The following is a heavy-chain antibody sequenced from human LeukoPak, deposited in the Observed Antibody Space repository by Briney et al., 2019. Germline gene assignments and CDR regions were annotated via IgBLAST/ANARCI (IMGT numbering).Heavy chain of an antibody. CDR1: GGSISSSSYY. CDR3: ARELISSGWSVDV. V-gene: IGHV4-39*07. D-gene: IGHD6-19*01. CDR2: IYYSGST. J-gene: IGHJ6*04. Sequence: NPSETLSLTCTVSGGSISSSSYYWGWIRQPPGKGLEWIGSIYYSGSTYYNPSLKSRVTISVDTSKNQFSLKLSSVTAADTAVYYCARELISSGWSVDVWGKGTTVTVSS.